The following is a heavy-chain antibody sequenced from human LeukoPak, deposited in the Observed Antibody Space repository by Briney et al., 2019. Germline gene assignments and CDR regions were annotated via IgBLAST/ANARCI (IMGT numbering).Heavy chain of an antibody. Sequence: GGSLRLSCAASGFTFDDYGMSWVRQAPGKGLEWVSGINWNGGSTGYADSVKGRFTISRDNAKNSLYLQMNSLRAEDTALYYCARGYCSGGSCSNFDYWGQGTLVTVSS. CDR3: ARGYCSGGSCSNFDY. J-gene: IGHJ4*02. V-gene: IGHV3-20*04. CDR2: INWNGGST. CDR1: GFTFDDYG. D-gene: IGHD2-15*01.